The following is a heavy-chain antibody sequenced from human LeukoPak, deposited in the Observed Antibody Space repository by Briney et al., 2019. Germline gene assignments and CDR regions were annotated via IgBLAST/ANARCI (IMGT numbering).Heavy chain of an antibody. V-gene: IGHV4-39*07. CDR2: IYYSGST. Sequence: SSEALSLTCTVSGGSISSSSYYWGWIRQPPGKGLEWIGSIYYSGSTYYNPSLKSRVTISVDTSKNQFSLKLSSVTAADTAVYYCARTSMVRGVPFDPWGQGTLVTVSS. J-gene: IGHJ5*02. CDR3: ARTSMVRGVPFDP. D-gene: IGHD3-10*01. CDR1: GGSISSSSYY.